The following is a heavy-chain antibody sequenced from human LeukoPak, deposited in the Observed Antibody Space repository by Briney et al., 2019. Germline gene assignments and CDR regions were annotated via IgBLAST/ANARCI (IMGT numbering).Heavy chain of an antibody. CDR2: ISTSGSTR. D-gene: IGHD3-16*01. CDR1: GFTLSDYY. Sequence: GGSLRLSCAASGFTLSDYYMSWIRQAPGKGLEWVSYISTSGSTRKYADSVKGRFTISRDNSKNTLYLQMNSLRAEDTAVFYCAKDRDDYVWGSYLGAFDIWGQGTMVTVSS. V-gene: IGHV3-11*01. J-gene: IGHJ3*02. CDR3: AKDRDDYVWGSYLGAFDI.